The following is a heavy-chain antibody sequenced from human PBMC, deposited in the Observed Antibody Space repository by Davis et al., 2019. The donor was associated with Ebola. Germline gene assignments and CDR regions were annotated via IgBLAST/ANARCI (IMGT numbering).Heavy chain of an antibody. D-gene: IGHD1-26*01. J-gene: IGHJ4*02. CDR3: AKDISSSSGSYYDY. V-gene: IGHV3-66*01. CDR1: GFTVSSNY. Sequence: PGGSLRLSCAASGFTVSSNYMSWVRQAPGKGLEWVSVIYSGGSTYYADSVKGRFTISRDNSKNTLYLQMNSLRAEDTAVYYCAKDISSSSGSYYDYWGQGTLVTVSS. CDR2: IYSGGST.